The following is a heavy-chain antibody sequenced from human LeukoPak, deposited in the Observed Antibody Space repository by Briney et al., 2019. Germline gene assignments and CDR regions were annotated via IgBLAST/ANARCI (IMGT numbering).Heavy chain of an antibody. CDR2: INPNSGNT. V-gene: IGHV1-8*01. CDR3: ARGVPTLWNGYFTEFDH. J-gene: IGHJ4*02. CDR1: GYPFTTHD. D-gene: IGHD3-3*01. Sequence: ASVTVSCTASGYPFTTHDITWARQAPGQGLQWLGWINPNSGNTDYAQKFQDRVFMTTDSSINTAYLELRSLKSEDTAVYYCARGVPTLWNGYFTEFDHWGQGTLVTVSS.